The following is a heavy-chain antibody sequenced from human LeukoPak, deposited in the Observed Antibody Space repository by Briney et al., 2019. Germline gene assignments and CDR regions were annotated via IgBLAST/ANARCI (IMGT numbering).Heavy chain of an antibody. CDR2: VNLQGST. Sequence: SETLSLTCGVSGXSITNTNYWTWVRQPPGKGLEWIGEVNLQGSTNYNPSLMGRVAISVDTSENHISLQLTSVTAADTAVYYCAREGGPYRPLDYSGQGTLVTVSS. J-gene: IGHJ4*02. CDR3: AREGGPYRPLDY. V-gene: IGHV4-4*02. CDR1: GXSITNTNY.